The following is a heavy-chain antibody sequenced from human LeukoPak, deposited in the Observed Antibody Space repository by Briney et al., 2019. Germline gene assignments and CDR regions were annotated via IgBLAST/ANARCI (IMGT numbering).Heavy chain of an antibody. CDR2: VYYSGST. D-gene: IGHD1-1*01. V-gene: IGHV4-59*01. Sequence: SETLSLTCTVSGGSISTYYWNWIRQPPGKGLEWIGYVYYSGSTNYNPSLKSRVTISVDTSKNQFSLKLSSVTAADTAVYYCARGYYLPKTAEVGTTALFDYWGQGTLVTVSS. J-gene: IGHJ4*02. CDR1: GGSISTYY. CDR3: ARGYYLPKTAEVGTTALFDY.